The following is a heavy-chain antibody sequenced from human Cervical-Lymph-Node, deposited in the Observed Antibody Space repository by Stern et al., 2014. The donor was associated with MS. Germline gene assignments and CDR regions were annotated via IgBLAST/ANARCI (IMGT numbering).Heavy chain of an antibody. CDR1: GFSLSTSGMR. CDR3: ARSPPYYEFWNDYYYFDY. V-gene: IGHV2-70*04. D-gene: IGHD3-3*01. Sequence: SGPALVKPTQTLTLTCTFSGFSLSTSGMRVSWIRQPPGKALEWLARTDWDDDKFYSTSLKTRLTISKDTSKNQVVLTMTNMDPVDTATYYCARSPPYYEFWNDYYYFDYWGQGTLVAVSS. CDR2: TDWDDDK. J-gene: IGHJ4*02.